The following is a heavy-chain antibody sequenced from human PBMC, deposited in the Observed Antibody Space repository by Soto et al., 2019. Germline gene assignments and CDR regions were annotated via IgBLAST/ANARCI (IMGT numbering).Heavy chain of an antibody. CDR1: GYSFTSYW. Sequence: GESLRVSWKGSGYSFTSYWIAWVRQMPGKGLEWMGIIYPGDSETKYSPSFQGQVTISADKSISTAYLQWSSLKASDTAMYYCARLMDYNYYYYMDVWGKGTTVTVS. V-gene: IGHV5-51*01. D-gene: IGHD3-10*01. CDR2: IYPGDSET. J-gene: IGHJ6*03. CDR3: ARLMDYNYYYYMDV.